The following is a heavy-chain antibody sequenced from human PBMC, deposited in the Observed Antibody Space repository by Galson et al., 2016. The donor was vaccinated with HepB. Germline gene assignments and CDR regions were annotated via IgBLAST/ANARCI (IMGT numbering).Heavy chain of an antibody. D-gene: IGHD6-13*01. CDR3: ARQMVAALDTEYYYYYGMDV. V-gene: IGHV5-51*01. CDR2: IHPGDSYT. J-gene: IGHJ6*02. Sequence: QSGAEVKKPGESLKISCKASGFSFTTYWIGWVRQMPGKGLEWMGIIHPGDSYTRYSPSFQGQVTISADRSTSTAYLQWSSLKASDTATYYCARQMVAALDTEYYYYYGMDVWGQGTTVTVS. CDR1: GFSFTTYW.